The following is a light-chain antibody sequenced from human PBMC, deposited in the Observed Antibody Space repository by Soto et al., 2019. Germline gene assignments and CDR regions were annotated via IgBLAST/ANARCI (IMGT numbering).Light chain of an antibody. CDR1: QSITNW. V-gene: IGKV1-5*01. Sequence: DILMTQSPSALSASVGDRVTITCRASQSITNWLAWYQQKPGKAPKLLMFDASSLHSGVPSRFSGSGSGTEVTLTISSLQPDDFATYYCQQYNGYPWTFGLGTKVEIK. CDR3: QQYNGYPWT. CDR2: DAS. J-gene: IGKJ1*01.